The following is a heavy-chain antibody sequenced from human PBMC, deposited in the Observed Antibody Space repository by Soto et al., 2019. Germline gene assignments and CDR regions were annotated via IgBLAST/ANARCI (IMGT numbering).Heavy chain of an antibody. CDR3: LKDFGYGVNSYPFEV. CDR1: GFSFSSYG. D-gene: IGHD4-17*01. J-gene: IGHJ3*01. Sequence: PGGSLRLSCAASGFSFSSYGMHWVRQAPAKGLEWVAAIWYDGSNKDYADSVKDRFTISRDNSKNTLYLQLNSLRPEDTAVYYCLKDFGYGVNSYPFEVCGQG. CDR2: IWYDGSNK. V-gene: IGHV3-30*02.